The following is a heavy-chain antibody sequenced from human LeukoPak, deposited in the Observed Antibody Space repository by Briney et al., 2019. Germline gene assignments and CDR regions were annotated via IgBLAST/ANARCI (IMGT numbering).Heavy chain of an antibody. CDR2: IYHSGST. Sequence: SETLSLTCAVSGGSISSSNWWSWVRQPPGKGLEWIGEIYHSGSTNYNPSLKSRVTISVDKSKNQFSLKLSSVTAADTAVYYCARFGYYGSGSYQAYWYFDLWGRGTLVTVSS. CDR3: ARFGYYGSGSYQAYWYFDL. V-gene: IGHV4-4*02. D-gene: IGHD3-10*01. J-gene: IGHJ2*01. CDR1: GGSISSSNW.